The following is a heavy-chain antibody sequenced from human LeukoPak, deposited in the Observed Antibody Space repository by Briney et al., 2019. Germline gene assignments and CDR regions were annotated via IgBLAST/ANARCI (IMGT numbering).Heavy chain of an antibody. CDR1: GFTFSNYA. CDR3: AKDIS. Sequence: GGSLRLSCAASGFTFSNYAMNWVRQAPGKGLECVSAISGNSGGGGSTFYADSVKGRFTISRDNSKNTLYLQMNSLRAEDTAVYYCAKDISWGQGTLVTVSS. J-gene: IGHJ4*02. V-gene: IGHV3-23*01. CDR2: ISGNSGGGGST. D-gene: IGHD2/OR15-2a*01.